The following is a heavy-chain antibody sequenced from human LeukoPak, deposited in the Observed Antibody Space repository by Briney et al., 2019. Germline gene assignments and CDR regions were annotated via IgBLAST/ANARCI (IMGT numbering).Heavy chain of an antibody. J-gene: IGHJ6*03. CDR2: IYTSGST. V-gene: IGHV4-61*02. CDR3: ARGLFGVVSYYYYMDV. Sequence: SETLSLTCTVSGGSISSGSYYWSWIRQPAGKGLEWIGRIYTSGSTNYNPSLKSRVTISVDTSKNQFSLKLSSVTAADTAVYYCARGLFGVVSYYYYMDVWGKGTTVTVSS. D-gene: IGHD3-3*01. CDR1: GGSISSGSYY.